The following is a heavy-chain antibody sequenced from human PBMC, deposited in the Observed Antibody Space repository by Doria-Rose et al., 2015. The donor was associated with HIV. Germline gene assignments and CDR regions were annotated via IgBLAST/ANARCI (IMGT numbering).Heavy chain of an antibody. CDR3: ARIKSSRWYHKYYFDF. D-gene: IGHD6-13*01. CDR1: GVSLSSPGMG. V-gene: IGHV2-26*01. CDR2: NISDDER. J-gene: IGHJ4*02. Sequence: QVTLKESSPVLVKPTETLTLTCTVSGVSLSSPGMGVSWIRQPPGRALEWLANNISDDERSYKTSLKSRLTISRGTSKSQVVLTMTDMDPVDTATYYCARIKSSRWYHKYYFDFWCQGTLVIVSA.